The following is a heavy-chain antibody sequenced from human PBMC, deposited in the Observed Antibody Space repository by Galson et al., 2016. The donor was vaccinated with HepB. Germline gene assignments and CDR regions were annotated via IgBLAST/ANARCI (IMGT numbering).Heavy chain of an antibody. D-gene: IGHD1-26*01. V-gene: IGHV3-48*02. CDR2: ISSSSGAL. J-gene: IGHJ4*02. Sequence: SLRLSCAASGYFFSDFSMNWVRQAPGKGLEWVSYISSSSGALYYADSVKGRFTISRDDTENLVYLQMNSLRDEDTAVYYWARHLHSGAYTFDYWGQGTLVTVSS. CDR3: ARHLHSGAYTFDY. CDR1: GYFFSDFS.